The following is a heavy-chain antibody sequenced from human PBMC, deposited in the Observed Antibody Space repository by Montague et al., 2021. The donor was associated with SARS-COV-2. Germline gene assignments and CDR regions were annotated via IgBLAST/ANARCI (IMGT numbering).Heavy chain of an antibody. J-gene: IGHJ4*02. D-gene: IGHD5-12*01. Sequence: CAISGDSVSSNSAAWNWIRQSPSRGLEWLGRTYYRSKWRNDYAVSVKSRITINPDTSKNQFSLQLKSVTPEDTAVYYCARGWVATIPHMDNWGQRSLVIVSS. V-gene: IGHV6-1*01. CDR2: TYYRSKWRN. CDR1: GDSVSSNSAA. CDR3: ARGWVATIPHMDN.